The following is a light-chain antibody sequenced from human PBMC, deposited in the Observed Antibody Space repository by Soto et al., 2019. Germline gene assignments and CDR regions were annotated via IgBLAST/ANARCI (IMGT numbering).Light chain of an antibody. CDR2: GAS. CDR3: QHSSSTPLT. Sequence: IHMTQSPSSLSASVGDRVTITCRASETISHYLNWYQQKPGKAPKLLIYGASKLQSGVPSRFSGSGSGTDFTLTITSLQIEDFATYYCQHSSSTPLTFGGGTKVEIK. J-gene: IGKJ4*01. V-gene: IGKV1-39*01. CDR1: ETISHY.